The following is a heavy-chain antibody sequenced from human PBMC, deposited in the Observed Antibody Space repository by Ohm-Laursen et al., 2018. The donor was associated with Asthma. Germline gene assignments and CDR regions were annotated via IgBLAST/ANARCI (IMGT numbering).Heavy chain of an antibody. CDR3: AKDVLGFVAAAQD. CDR1: GFNFGSYA. V-gene: IGHV3-30*18. Sequence: SLRLSCAASGFNFGSYAMTWVRQAPGKGLEWVAVISFDGSNKYYADSVKGRFTISRDNSKNTLYLQMNSLRAEDTAIYYCAKDVLGFVAAAQDWGQGTLVTVSS. J-gene: IGHJ4*02. D-gene: IGHD6-13*01. CDR2: ISFDGSNK.